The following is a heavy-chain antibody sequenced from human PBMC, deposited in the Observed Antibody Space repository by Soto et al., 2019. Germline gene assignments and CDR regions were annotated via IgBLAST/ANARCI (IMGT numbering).Heavy chain of an antibody. CDR2: FDPEDGET. J-gene: IGHJ3*02. D-gene: IGHD3-10*01. CDR3: ATFPYYYAPEDAFDI. V-gene: IGHV1-24*01. CDR1: GYTLTELS. Sequence: ASVKVSCKVSGYTLTELSMHWVRQAPGKGLEWMGGFDPEDGETIYAQKFQGRVTMTEDTSTDTAYMELSSLRSGDTAVHYCATFPYYYAPEDAFDIWGQGTMVTVSS.